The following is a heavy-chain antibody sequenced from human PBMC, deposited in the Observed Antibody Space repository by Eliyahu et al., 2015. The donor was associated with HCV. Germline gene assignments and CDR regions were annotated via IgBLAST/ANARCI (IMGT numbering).Heavy chain of an antibody. Sequence: EVQLLESGGGLVQPGGSLXXXCAASGFXFSSXAMXWVRQAPGKGLEWVSAISGSGGSTYYADSVKGRFTISRDNSKNTLYLQMNSLRAEDTAVYYCAKGSGIAAAGTSYFDYWGQGTLVTVSS. J-gene: IGHJ4*02. V-gene: IGHV3-23*01. CDR3: AKGSGIAAAGTSYFDY. CDR1: GFXFSSXA. D-gene: IGHD6-13*01. CDR2: ISGSGGST.